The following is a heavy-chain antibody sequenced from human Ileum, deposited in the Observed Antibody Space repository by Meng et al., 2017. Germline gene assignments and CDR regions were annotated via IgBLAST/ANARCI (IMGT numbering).Heavy chain of an antibody. CDR1: GFTFSDFH. V-gene: IGHV3-11*01. D-gene: IGHD6-19*01. CDR3: ARDGYSGGWYPYYFDY. Sequence: GGSLRLSCSTSGFTFSDFHMSWIRQAPGQGMEWVSHISGNGDYTYYADSVKGRLTTSRDNTKNSVYLQMSNLRAEDTALYYCARDGYSGGWYPYYFDYWGQGTPVTVSS. CDR2: ISGNGDYT. J-gene: IGHJ4*02.